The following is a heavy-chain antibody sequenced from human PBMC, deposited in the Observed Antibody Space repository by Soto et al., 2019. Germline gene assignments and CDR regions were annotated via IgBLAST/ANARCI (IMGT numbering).Heavy chain of an antibody. Sequence: SETLSLTCTVSGGSISSYYWSWIRQPPGKGLEWIGYIYYSGSTNYNPSLKSRVTISVDTSENQFSLKLSSVTAADTAVYYCARDRAIVGATGTAYYYYYGMDVWGQGTTVTVSS. V-gene: IGHV4-59*13. CDR2: IYYSGST. J-gene: IGHJ6*02. D-gene: IGHD1-26*01. CDR1: GGSISSYY. CDR3: ARDRAIVGATGTAYYYYYGMDV.